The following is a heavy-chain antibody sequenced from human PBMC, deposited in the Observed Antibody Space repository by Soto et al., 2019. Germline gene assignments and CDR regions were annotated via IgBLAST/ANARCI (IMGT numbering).Heavy chain of an antibody. CDR1: AYSFTSYW. CDR2: IAPSDSYT. CDR3: ARLPTTVLIAF. D-gene: IGHD4-17*01. J-gene: IGHJ1*01. V-gene: IGHV5-10-1*03. Sequence: EVKLVQSGAEVRRPGESLRISCETSAYSFTSYWINWLRQMPGKGLEWMGRIAPSDSYTEFNPSFQGHVTMSVDTSLSAAYLQWSSLKASDTAIYYCARLPTTVLIAFWGQGTLVTVSS.